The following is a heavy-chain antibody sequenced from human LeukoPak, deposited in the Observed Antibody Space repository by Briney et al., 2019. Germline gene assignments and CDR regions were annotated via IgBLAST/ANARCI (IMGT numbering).Heavy chain of an antibody. J-gene: IGHJ4*02. D-gene: IGHD3-22*01. CDR1: GFTFGNYG. Sequence: GGSLRLSCAASGFTFGNYGMSWVRQAPGKGLEWVSGINWNGGSTGYADSVEGRFTISRDNAKNSQYLQMNSLRVEGTALYYCARVRDYYDSSGYSLYPNFDYWGQGTLVTVSS. CDR2: INWNGGST. CDR3: ARVRDYYDSSGYSLYPNFDY. V-gene: IGHV3-20*04.